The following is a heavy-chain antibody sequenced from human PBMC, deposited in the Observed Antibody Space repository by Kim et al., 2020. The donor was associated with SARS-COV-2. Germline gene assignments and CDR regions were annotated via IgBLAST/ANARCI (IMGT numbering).Heavy chain of an antibody. J-gene: IGHJ4*02. CDR3: ARDELVVHDGFDY. Sequence: YARSCKGRVTITRTTSISPAYMGLSSLTSDDTAVYYCARDELVVHDGFDYWGQGTLVTVSS. D-gene: IGHD2-2*01. V-gene: IGHV1-2*02.